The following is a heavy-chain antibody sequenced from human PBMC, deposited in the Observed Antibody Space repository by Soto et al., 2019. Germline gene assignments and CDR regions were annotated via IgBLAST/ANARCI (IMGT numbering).Heavy chain of an antibody. CDR1: GVTVSSNY. CDR3: ARDHAGYSSSWFYYYYGMDV. V-gene: IGHV3-66*01. D-gene: IGHD6-13*01. Sequence: EVQLVESGGGLVQPGGYLRVSCAASGVTVSSNYMSWVRQAPGKGLEWVSVIYSGGSTYYADSVKGRFTISRDNSKNTLYLQMNSLRAEDTAVYYCARDHAGYSSSWFYYYYGMDVWGQGTTVTVSS. CDR2: IYSGGST. J-gene: IGHJ6*02.